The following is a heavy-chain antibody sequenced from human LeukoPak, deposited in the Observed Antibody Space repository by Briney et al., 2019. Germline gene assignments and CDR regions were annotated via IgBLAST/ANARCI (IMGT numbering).Heavy chain of an antibody. CDR1: GYTFTDYY. V-gene: IGHV1-2*02. J-gene: IGHJ4*02. D-gene: IGHD2-15*01. CDR2: INPNSGDT. CDR3: AGEYCSGGSCRQGFDY. Sequence: GASVKVSCKASGYTFTDYYMHWVRQAPGQGLEWMGWINPNSGDTNQAQNFQGRATLTRDTSISTAYMELSSLRSDDSAIYYCAGEYCSGGSCRQGFDYWGQGTLVTVSS.